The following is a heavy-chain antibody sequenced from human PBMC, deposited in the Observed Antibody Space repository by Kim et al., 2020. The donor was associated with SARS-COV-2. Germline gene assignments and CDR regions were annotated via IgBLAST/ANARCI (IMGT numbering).Heavy chain of an antibody. D-gene: IGHD6-19*01. CDR2: IKQDGSEK. V-gene: IGHV3-7*03. Sequence: GGSLRLSCAASGFTFSGHWMNWVRQAPGKGLEWVAIIKQDGSEKYYLDSVKGRFTVSRDNAKDLLYLQMNGLRAEDTAVYYCVRGSGWLGDYWGQGPLVTVSS. J-gene: IGHJ4*02. CDR3: VRGSGWLGDY. CDR1: GFTFSGHW.